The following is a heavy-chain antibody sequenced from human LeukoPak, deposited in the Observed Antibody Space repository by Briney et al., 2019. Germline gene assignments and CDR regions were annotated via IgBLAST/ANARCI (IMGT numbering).Heavy chain of an antibody. CDR1: GFTFSTYS. D-gene: IGHD2-2*01. CDR3: GRGPPAVYFYYYYMDV. J-gene: IGHJ6*03. V-gene: IGHV3-48*01. CDR2: ISSTGSTI. Sequence: PGGSLRLSCAVSGFTFSTYSMNWVRQAPGKGLEWVSYISSTGSTIYYADSVEGRFTISRDNAQNSLYLQMNSLRAEDTAVYYCGRGPPAVYFYYYYMDVWGKGTTVTVSS.